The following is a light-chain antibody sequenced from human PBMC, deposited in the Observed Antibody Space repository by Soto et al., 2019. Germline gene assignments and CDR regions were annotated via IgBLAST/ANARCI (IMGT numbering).Light chain of an antibody. Sequence: MTQSPSSVSGSVGDRVTITLRAIQGISSWLAWYQHQPGQAPRLLISGASTGATGIPAGFSGSGSGTEFTLTISSMQSEDCAISYCQQYHTWPITFGGGTKVDIK. V-gene: IGKV3-15*01. CDR2: GAS. CDR3: QQYHTWPIT. J-gene: IGKJ4*01. CDR1: QGISSW.